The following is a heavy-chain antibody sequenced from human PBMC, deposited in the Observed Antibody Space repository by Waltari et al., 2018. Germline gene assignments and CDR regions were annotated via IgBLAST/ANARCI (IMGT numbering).Heavy chain of an antibody. J-gene: IGHJ4*02. CDR2: ISWDGGST. CDR3: AKDLDSSGYYPDY. CDR1: GFTFYDYA. Sequence: EVQLVESGGVVVQPGGSLRLSCAASGFTFYDYAMHWVRQAPGKGLEWVSLISWDGGSTYYADSVKGRFTISRDNSKNSLYLQMNSLRAEDTALYYCAKDLDSSGYYPDYWGQGTLVTVSS. V-gene: IGHV3-43D*04. D-gene: IGHD3-22*01.